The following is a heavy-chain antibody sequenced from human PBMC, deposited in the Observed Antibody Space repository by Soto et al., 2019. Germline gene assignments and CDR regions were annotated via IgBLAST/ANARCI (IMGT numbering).Heavy chain of an antibody. J-gene: IGHJ5*02. D-gene: IGHD3-10*01. CDR3: ARSGSYYPARNWFGP. CDR2: ISGFNDDT. Sequence: ASVKVSCKASGYTFTSYGISWVRQAPGQGLEWMGWISGFNDDTNHAQKLQGRVTMTKDTSTSTAYMELRSLKSDDTAVYYCARSGSYYPARNWFGPWGQGTLVTV. V-gene: IGHV1-18*01. CDR1: GYTFTSYG.